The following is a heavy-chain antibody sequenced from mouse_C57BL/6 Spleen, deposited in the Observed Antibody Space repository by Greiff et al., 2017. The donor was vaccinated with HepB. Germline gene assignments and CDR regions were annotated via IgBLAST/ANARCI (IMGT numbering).Heavy chain of an antibody. D-gene: IGHD1-1*01. Sequence: QVQLKESGPELVKPGASVKLSCKASGYTFTSYDINWVKQRPGQGLEWIGWIYPRDGSTKYNEKFKGKATLTVDTSSSTAYKELHSLTSEDSAVFFCAREGDYYGSSYGFAYWGQGTLVTVSA. CDR1: GYTFTSYD. V-gene: IGHV1-85*01. CDR3: AREGDYYGSSYGFAY. CDR2: IYPRDGST. J-gene: IGHJ3*01.